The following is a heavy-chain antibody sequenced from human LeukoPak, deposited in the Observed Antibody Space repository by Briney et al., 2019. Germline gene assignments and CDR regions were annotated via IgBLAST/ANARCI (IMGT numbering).Heavy chain of an antibody. CDR3: AKGGQRPTPFDY. V-gene: IGHV3-30*18. D-gene: IGHD1-1*01. CDR2: ISYDGSNK. Sequence: PGGSLRLSCAASGFTLSSYGMHWVRQAPGKGLEWVAVISYDGSNKYYADSVKGRFTISRDNSKNTLYLQMNSLRAEDTAVYYCAKGGQRPTPFDYWGQGTLVTVSS. J-gene: IGHJ4*02. CDR1: GFTLSSYG.